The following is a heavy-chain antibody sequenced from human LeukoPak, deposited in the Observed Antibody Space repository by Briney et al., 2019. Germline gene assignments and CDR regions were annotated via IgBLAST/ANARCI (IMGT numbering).Heavy chain of an antibody. CDR2: IKQDGSEI. D-gene: IGHD3-10*01. CDR1: GFTSSNYA. J-gene: IGHJ4*02. CDR3: ARQLGGSGSY. V-gene: IGHV3-7*01. Sequence: GRSLRLSCAASGFTSSNYAMHWVRQAPGKGLEWVANIKQDGSEIYYVDSVKGRFTISRDNTKNSVYLQMNSLRAEDTAVYYCARQLGGSGSYWGQGTLVTVSS.